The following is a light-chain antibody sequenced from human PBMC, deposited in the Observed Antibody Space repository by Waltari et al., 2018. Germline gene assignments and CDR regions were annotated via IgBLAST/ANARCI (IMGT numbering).Light chain of an antibody. J-gene: IGLJ3*02. Sequence: QSALTHPPPASGSPGQSVTPPCTRTSSDVGGYNHVPWYQQHPGKAPKLMIYEVSKRPSGVPDRFSGSKSGNTASLTVSGLQAEDEADYYCSSYAGSNNLVFGGGTKLTVL. V-gene: IGLV2-8*01. CDR2: EVS. CDR1: SSDVGGYNH. CDR3: SSYAGSNNLV.